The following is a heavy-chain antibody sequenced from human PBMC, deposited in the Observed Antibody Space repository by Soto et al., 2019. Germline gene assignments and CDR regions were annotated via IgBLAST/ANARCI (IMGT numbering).Heavy chain of an antibody. CDR3: ARRRFRVVTAPGLNRYYFYSGMDV. CDR1: GGSFSGYY. CDR2: INHSGST. V-gene: IGHV4-34*01. D-gene: IGHD2-21*02. Sequence: SETLSLTCAVYGGSFSGYYWSWIRQPPGKGLEWIGEINHSGSTNYNPSLKSRVTISVDTSKNQFSLKLSSVTAADTAVYYCARRRFRVVTAPGLNRYYFYSGMDVWGQGTTVSVSS. J-gene: IGHJ6*02.